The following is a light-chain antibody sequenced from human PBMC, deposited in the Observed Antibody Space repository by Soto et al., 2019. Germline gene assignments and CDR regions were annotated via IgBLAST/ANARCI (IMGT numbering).Light chain of an antibody. J-gene: IGLJ2*01. CDR2: EVN. V-gene: IGLV2-8*01. Sequence: QSALTPPPSAAGSPGQSVTISCTGTRSDVGDYNYVSWYQQHPGKAPKLIIYEVNKRPSGVPDRFSGSKSGNTASLSVSGLQADDEADYYCSSYAGSNNLEVFGGGTKLTVL. CDR3: SSYAGSNNLEV. CDR1: RSDVGDYNY.